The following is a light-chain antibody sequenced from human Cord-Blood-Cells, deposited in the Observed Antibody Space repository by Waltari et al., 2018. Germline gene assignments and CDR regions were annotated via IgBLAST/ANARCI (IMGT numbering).Light chain of an antibody. Sequence: EIVMTQSPATLSVSPGERANHSCRASQSVSSNLAWYQQKPGQAPRLLIYGASTRATGIPYRFSGSGSGTEFTLTISSLQSEDFAVYYCQQYNNWPYTFGQGTKLEIK. J-gene: IGKJ2*01. CDR3: QQYNNWPYT. CDR2: GAS. CDR1: QSVSSN. V-gene: IGKV3-15*01.